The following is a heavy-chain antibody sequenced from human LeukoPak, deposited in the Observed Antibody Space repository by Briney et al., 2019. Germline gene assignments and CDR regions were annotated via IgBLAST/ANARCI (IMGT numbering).Heavy chain of an antibody. Sequence: SETLSLTCTVSGGSISSSSYYWGWIRQPPGKGLEWIGSIYYSGSTYYNPSLKSRVTMSVDTSKNQFSLKLSSVTAADTAVYYCARDGEYCSSTSCPIPDYWGQGTLVTVSS. D-gene: IGHD2-2*01. CDR2: IYYSGST. V-gene: IGHV4-39*07. CDR3: ARDGEYCSSTSCPIPDY. J-gene: IGHJ4*02. CDR1: GGSISSSSYY.